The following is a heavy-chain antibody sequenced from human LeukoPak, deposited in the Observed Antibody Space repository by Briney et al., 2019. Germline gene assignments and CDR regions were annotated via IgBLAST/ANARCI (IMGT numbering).Heavy chain of an antibody. Sequence: SETLSLTSTVSGGSISSSSYYWGWIRQPPGKGLEWIGSIYYSGSTYYNPSLKSRVIISVDTSKNQFSLKLSSVTAADTAVYYCARDPHSGSGYWGQGTLVTVSS. CDR2: IYYSGST. CDR1: GGSISSSSYY. J-gene: IGHJ4*02. V-gene: IGHV4-39*07. D-gene: IGHD1-26*01. CDR3: ARDPHSGSGY.